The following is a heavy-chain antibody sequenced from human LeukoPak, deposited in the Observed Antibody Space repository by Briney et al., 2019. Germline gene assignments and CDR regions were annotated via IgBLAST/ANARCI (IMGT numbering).Heavy chain of an antibody. V-gene: IGHV1-69*04. CDR3: ARDNTYSSSPYYYGMDV. CDR1: GGTFSSYA. D-gene: IGHD6-6*01. J-gene: IGHJ6*02. Sequence: GASVKVSCKASGGTFSSYAISWVRQAPGQGLEWMGRIIPIFGIANYAQKFQGRVTITADKSTSTAYMELSSLRSEDTAVYYCARDNTYSSSPYYYGMDVWGQGTTVTVSS. CDR2: IIPIFGIA.